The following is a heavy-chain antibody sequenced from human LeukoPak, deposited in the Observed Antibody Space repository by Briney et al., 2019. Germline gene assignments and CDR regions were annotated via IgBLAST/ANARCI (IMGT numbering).Heavy chain of an antibody. Sequence: ASVKVSCKASGYTFTGYYMHWVRQAPGQGLEWMGWINPNSGGTNYAQKFQGRVTMTGDTSISSAYMELSRLRSDDTAVYYCARGVITFGGVIVPWGQGTLVTVSS. CDR3: ARGVITFGGVIVP. D-gene: IGHD3-16*01. V-gene: IGHV1-2*02. CDR1: GYTFTGYY. CDR2: INPNSGGT. J-gene: IGHJ5*02.